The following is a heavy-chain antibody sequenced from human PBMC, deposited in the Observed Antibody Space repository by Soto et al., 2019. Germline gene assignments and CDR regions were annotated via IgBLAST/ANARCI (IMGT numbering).Heavy chain of an antibody. J-gene: IGHJ4*02. CDR2: ISSGSHYI. V-gene: IGHV3-21*01. D-gene: IGHD6-19*01. CDR3: ARDGSGWSRDC. Sequence: XGSLRLSFAASGFTFSFSSMNWVRQAPGKGLEWVSSISSGSHYIYYADSVKGRFTVSRDNAKNALYLQMNSLRAEDTAVYYCARDGSGWSRDCWGQGTLVTVSS. CDR1: GFTFSFSS.